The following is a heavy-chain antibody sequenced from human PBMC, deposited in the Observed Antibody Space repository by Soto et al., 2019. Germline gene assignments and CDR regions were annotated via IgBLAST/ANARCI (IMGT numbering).Heavy chain of an antibody. CDR1: GYTFSTYT. V-gene: IGHV1-3*01. CDR3: ARASSHHDGFDM. J-gene: IGHJ3*02. CDR2: VNAGNGDT. Sequence: ASVKVSCKASGYTFSTYTMHWVLQAPGQRFEWMGWVNAGNGDTRYSQKFQGRVTITRDTFATTGYMELSSLTSEDTAVYYCARASSHHDGFDMWGQGTKVTVSS.